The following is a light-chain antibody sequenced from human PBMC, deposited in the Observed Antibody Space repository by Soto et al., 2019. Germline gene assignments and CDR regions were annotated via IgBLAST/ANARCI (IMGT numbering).Light chain of an antibody. CDR3: QQYGHSLSLT. V-gene: IGKV3-20*01. CDR2: GTS. J-gene: IGKJ5*01. CDR1: ESISGNY. Sequence: IVLTQSPGSLSLSPWDTLTLSCRASESISGNYLAWYQQQPGQAPRLLIYGTSNRATGIPDRFSGNGSGTDFSLTISRLEPEDFALYYCQQYGHSLSLTFGQGTRLEIK.